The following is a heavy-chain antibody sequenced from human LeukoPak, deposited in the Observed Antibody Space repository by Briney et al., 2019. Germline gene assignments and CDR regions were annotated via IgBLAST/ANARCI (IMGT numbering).Heavy chain of an antibody. CDR1: GFTFSRYW. J-gene: IGHJ4*02. CDR3: ARLKYDRSGYYSILDN. Sequence: PGGSLGLSCAASGFTFSRYWMSWVRQAPGKGLEWVAHIKHDGSEKYYLDSVKGRFTISRDNAKNSLYLQMNSLRAEDTAVYYCARLKYDRSGYYSILDNWGQGTLVTVSS. CDR2: IKHDGSEK. V-gene: IGHV3-7*01. D-gene: IGHD3-22*01.